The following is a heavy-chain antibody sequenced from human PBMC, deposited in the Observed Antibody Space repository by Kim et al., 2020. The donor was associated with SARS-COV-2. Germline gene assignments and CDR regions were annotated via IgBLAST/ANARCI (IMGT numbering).Heavy chain of an antibody. V-gene: IGHV3-66*01. CDR1: GFTVSSNY. Sequence: LSLTCAASGFTVSSNYMSWVRQAPGKGLEWVSVIYSGGSTYYVDSVKGRFTISRDNSKNTLYLQMNSLRAEDTAVYYCARDRSFYDILTGYYNYYFDYWGQGTLVTVSS. CDR3: ARDRSFYDILTGYYNYYFDY. CDR2: IYSGGST. D-gene: IGHD3-9*01. J-gene: IGHJ4*02.